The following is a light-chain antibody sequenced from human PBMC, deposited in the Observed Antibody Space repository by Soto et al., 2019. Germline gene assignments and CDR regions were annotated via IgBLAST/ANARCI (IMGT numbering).Light chain of an antibody. Sequence: QSVLTQPASVSGSRGQSITITCTGTSSDVGANNFVSWYQQHPGKAPRLMIYDVTNRPSGVSDRFSASKSGSTASLTISGLQAEDEGDYYCSSYTTSTTLIFGGGTKVTVL. CDR1: SSDVGANNF. CDR2: DVT. V-gene: IGLV2-14*03. CDR3: SSYTTSTTLI. J-gene: IGLJ2*01.